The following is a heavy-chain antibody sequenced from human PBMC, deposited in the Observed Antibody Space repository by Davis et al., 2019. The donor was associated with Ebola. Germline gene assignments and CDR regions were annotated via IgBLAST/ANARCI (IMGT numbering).Heavy chain of an antibody. CDR3: ARHVTGYSGYGNFGY. CDR2: IYYSGST. D-gene: IGHD5-12*01. CDR1: GGSISSSSYY. J-gene: IGHJ4*02. Sequence: MPSETLSLTCTVSGGSISSSSYYWGWIRQPPGKGLEWIGSIYYSGSTYYNPSLKSRVTISVDTSKNQFSLKLSSVTAADTAVYYCARHVTGYSGYGNFGYWGQGTLVTVSS. V-gene: IGHV4-39*01.